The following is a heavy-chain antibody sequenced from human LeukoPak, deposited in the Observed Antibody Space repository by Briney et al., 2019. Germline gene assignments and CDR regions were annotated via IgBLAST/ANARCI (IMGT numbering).Heavy chain of an antibody. V-gene: IGHV3-23*01. CDR3: AVVKAPYYFDY. D-gene: IGHD2-15*01. J-gene: IGHJ4*02. CDR2: ISGGGGAT. Sequence: GGSLRLSCEAFGFSFSGYAMTWVRQAPGKGLEWVSVISGGGGATYSADSVKGRFAIFRDNSKSTLFLQMNSLRAEDTALYYCAVVKAPYYFDYWGQGTLVTVSS. CDR1: GFSFSGYA.